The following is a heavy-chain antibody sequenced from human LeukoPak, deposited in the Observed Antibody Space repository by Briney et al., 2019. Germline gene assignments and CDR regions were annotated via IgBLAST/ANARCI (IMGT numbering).Heavy chain of an antibody. CDR1: GGSISSIGYY. J-gene: IGHJ3*02. V-gene: IGHV4-39*07. CDR3: AREPIASAGFNAFDI. Sequence: SETLSLTCTVSGGSISSIGYYWGWIRQPPGKGLEWIGSIYYSGSTYYNPSLKSRLTISVDTSKNQFSLKLSSVTAADTAVYYCAREPIASAGFNAFDIWGQGTMVTVSS. D-gene: IGHD6-13*01. CDR2: IYYSGST.